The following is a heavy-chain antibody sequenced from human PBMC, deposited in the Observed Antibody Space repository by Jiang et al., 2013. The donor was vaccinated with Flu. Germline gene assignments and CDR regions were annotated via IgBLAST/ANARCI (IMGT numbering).Heavy chain of an antibody. D-gene: IGHD2/OR15-2a*01. J-gene: IGHJ5*02. V-gene: IGHV1-3*01. CDR2: INAGNGDT. CDR1: GYSFSDYG. CDR3: ARDYDKRSYYLFGDL. Sequence: SGAEVKKPGASVEVSCKASGYSFSDYGIHWVRQAPGQRLQWMGWINAGNGDTKYSQEFQGRVTITRDTSASTVYMELSGLRSEDTAVYYCARDYDKRSYYLFGDLWGQGTLVTVSS.